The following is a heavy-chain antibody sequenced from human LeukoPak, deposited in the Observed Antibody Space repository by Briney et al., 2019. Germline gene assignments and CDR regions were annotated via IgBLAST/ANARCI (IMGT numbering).Heavy chain of an antibody. CDR2: IYYSGST. CDR1: GGSISSSSYY. J-gene: IGHJ4*02. D-gene: IGHD6-6*01. CDR3: ARPPHSSSSG. V-gene: IGHV4-39*01. Sequence: KTSETLSLTCTVSGGSISSSSYYWGWIRQPPGKGLEWIGSIYYSGSTYYNPSLKSRVTIPVDTSKNQFSLKLSSVTAADTAVYYCARPPHSSSSGWGQGTLVTVSS.